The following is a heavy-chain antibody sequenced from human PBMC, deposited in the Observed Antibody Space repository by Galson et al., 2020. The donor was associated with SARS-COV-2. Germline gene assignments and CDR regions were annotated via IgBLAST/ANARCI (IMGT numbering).Heavy chain of an antibody. J-gene: IGHJ4*02. CDR2: ISYDGSNK. Sequence: VAVISYDGSNKYYADSVKGRFTISRDNSKNTLYLQMNSLRAEDTAVYYCARTIGGGYSYGFDYWGQGTLVTVSS. CDR3: ARTIGGGYSYGFDY. D-gene: IGHD5-18*01. V-gene: IGHV3-30*01.